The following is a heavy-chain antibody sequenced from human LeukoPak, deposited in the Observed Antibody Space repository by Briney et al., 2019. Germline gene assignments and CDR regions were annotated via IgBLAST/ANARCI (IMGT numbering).Heavy chain of an antibody. D-gene: IGHD5-18*01. V-gene: IGHV3-9*01. CDR1: GFTFDDYA. CDR3: AKPAGYSYGDYFDY. J-gene: IGHJ4*02. CDR2: ISWNSGSI. Sequence: PGRSLRLSCAASGFTFDDYAMHWVRQAPGKGLEWVSGISWNSGSIGYADSVKGRFTISRDNAKNSLYLQMSSLRAEDTALYYCAKPAGYSYGDYFDYWGQGTLVTVSS.